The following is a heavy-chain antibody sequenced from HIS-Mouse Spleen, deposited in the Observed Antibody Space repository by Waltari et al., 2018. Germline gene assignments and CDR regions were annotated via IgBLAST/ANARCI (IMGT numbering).Heavy chain of an antibody. V-gene: IGHV4-39*01. Sequence: QLQLQESGPGLVKPSETLSLTCTVPGGSISSSSYYWGWIRQPPGKGLEWIGSIYYSGSTYYNPSLKSRVTISVDTSKNQFSLKLSSVTAADTAVYYCARTRGYWYFDLWGRGTLVTVSS. CDR2: IYYSGST. J-gene: IGHJ2*01. CDR1: GGSISSSSYY. CDR3: ARTRGYWYFDL. D-gene: IGHD3-10*01.